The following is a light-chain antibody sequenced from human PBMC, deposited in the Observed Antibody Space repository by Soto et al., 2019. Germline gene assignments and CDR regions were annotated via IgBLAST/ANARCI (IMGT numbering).Light chain of an antibody. CDR1: SSDVGGYNY. J-gene: IGLJ1*01. CDR2: EVN. V-gene: IGLV2-8*01. CDR3: CSYAGSSNV. Sequence: QSALTQPPSASGSPGQSVAISCTGTSSDVGGYNYVSWYQQHPGKAPKLMIYEVNKRPSGVPDRFSGSKSGNTASQTVSGLQAEDDADYYGCSYAGSSNVFGTGTKLTVL.